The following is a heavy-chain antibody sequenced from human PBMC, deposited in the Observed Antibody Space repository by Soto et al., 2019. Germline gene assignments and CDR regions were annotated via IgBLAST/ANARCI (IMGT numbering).Heavy chain of an antibody. D-gene: IGHD2-2*01. V-gene: IGHV3-15*07. CDR2: IKSKTDGGTT. J-gene: IGHJ6*02. CDR1: GFTFSNAW. CDR3: TTDRGSVVPAAGPNRVRLYGMDV. Sequence: GGSLRLSCAASGFTFSNAWMNWVRQAPGKGLEWVGRIKSKTDGGTTDYAAPVKGRFTISRDDSKNTLYLQMNSLKTEDTAVYYCTTDRGSVVPAAGPNRVRLYGMDVWGQGTTVTVSS.